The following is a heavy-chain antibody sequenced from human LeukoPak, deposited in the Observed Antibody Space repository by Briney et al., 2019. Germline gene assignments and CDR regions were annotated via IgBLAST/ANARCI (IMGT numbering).Heavy chain of an antibody. CDR2: IYYSGST. V-gene: IGHV4-39*07. Sequence: SETLSLTCTVSGGSISSSSYYWGWIRQPPGKGLEWTGSIYYSGSTYYNPSLKSRVTISVDTSKNQFSLKLSSVTAADTAVYYCARLFLYNWNDVGWFDPWGQGTLVTVSS. J-gene: IGHJ5*02. CDR1: GGSISSSSYY. D-gene: IGHD1-1*01. CDR3: ARLFLYNWNDVGWFDP.